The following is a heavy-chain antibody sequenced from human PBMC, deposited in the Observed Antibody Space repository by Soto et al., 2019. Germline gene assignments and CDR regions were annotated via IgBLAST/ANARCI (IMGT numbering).Heavy chain of an antibody. J-gene: IGHJ3*02. CDR1: GLTFSSCA. Sequence: GGPRRRSGSAAGLTFSSCAMHLVRHAPGKGLEWVAVISYDGSNNYYAGSVKGRFTISRDNSKNTLYLQMNSLRAEDTAVYYCARPDDYSNYRDAFDIWGQGTMVTVSS. CDR3: ARPDDYSNYRDAFDI. CDR2: ISYDGSNN. V-gene: IGHV3-30-3*01. D-gene: IGHD4-4*01.